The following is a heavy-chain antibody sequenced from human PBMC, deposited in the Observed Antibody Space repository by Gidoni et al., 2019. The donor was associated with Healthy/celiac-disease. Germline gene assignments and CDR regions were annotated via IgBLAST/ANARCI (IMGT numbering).Heavy chain of an antibody. CDR1: GFTFRSYS. Sequence: VQLVASGGGLVKPGGSLRLSCAASGFTFRSYSMNWVRQAPGKGLEWVSSMSCSSSYIYYADSVKGRFTISRDNAKNSLYLQMNSLRAEDTAVYYCVISSGYSKGANYFDYWGQGTLVTVSS. D-gene: IGHD3-22*01. CDR3: VISSGYSKGANYFDY. J-gene: IGHJ4*02. V-gene: IGHV3-21*01. CDR2: MSCSSSYI.